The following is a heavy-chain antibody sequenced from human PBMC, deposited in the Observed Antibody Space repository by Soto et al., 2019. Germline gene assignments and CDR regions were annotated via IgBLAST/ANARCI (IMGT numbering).Heavy chain of an antibody. D-gene: IGHD4-17*01. CDR1: GGSISSGGYY. Sequence: SETLSLTCTVSGGSISSGGYYWSWIRQHPGKGLEWIGYIYYSGSTYYNPSLKSRVTISVDTSKNQFSLKLSSVTAADTAVYYCARYYGDYVLFDYWGQGTLVTVSS. J-gene: IGHJ4*02. V-gene: IGHV4-31*03. CDR2: IYYSGST. CDR3: ARYYGDYVLFDY.